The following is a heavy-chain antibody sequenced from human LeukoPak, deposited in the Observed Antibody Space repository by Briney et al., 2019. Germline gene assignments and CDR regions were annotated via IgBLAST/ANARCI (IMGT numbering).Heavy chain of an antibody. CDR3: ARGGGSYYVDY. D-gene: IGHD1-26*01. V-gene: IGHV4-61*08. CDR2: IYYSGST. CDR1: GGSISSGGYS. Sequence: SETLSLTCAVSGGSISSGGYSWSWIRQPPGKGLEWIGYIYYSGSTNYNPSLKSRVTISVDTSKNQFSLKLSSVTAADTAVYYCARGGGSYYVDYWGQGTLVTVSS. J-gene: IGHJ4*02.